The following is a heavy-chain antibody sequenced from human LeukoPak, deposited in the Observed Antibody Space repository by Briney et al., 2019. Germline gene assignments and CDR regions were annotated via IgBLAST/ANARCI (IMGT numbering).Heavy chain of an antibody. V-gene: IGHV4-31*03. CDR2: IYYSGST. J-gene: IGHJ4*02. D-gene: IGHD5-18*01. CDR1: GCSISSGGYY. CDR3: ARVSPVDTAMAYYFDY. Sequence: SETLSLTCTVCGCSISSGGYYWSWIPQHPGKGLEWIGYIYYSGSTYYNPSLKSRVTISVDTSKNQFSLKLTSVTAADTAVYYCARVSPVDTAMAYYFDYWGQGTLVTVSS.